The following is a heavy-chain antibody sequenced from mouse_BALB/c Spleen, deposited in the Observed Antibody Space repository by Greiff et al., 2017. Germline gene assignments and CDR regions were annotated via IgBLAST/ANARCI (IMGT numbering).Heavy chain of an antibody. V-gene: IGHV14-1*02. CDR2: IDPENGNT. D-gene: IGHD2-4*01. Sequence: VQLQQSGAELVRPGALVKLSCKASGFNIKDYYMHWVKRRPEQGLEWIGWIDPENGNTIYDPKFQGKASITADTSSNTAYLQLSSLTSEDTAVYYCARTTMIMGGFDYWGQGTTLTVSS. CDR1: GFNIKDYY. CDR3: ARTTMIMGGFDY. J-gene: IGHJ2*01.